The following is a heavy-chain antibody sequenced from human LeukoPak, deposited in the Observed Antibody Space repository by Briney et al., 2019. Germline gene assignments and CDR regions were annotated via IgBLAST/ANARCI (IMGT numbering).Heavy chain of an antibody. V-gene: IGHV4-39*01. Sequence: SEALSLTCTVSGGSISSSSYYWGWIRQPPGKGLEWIGNLYYSGTTYYNPSLKSRVTISVDTSKNQFSLKLSSVTAADTAVYYCARFEGNDWFDPWGQGTLVTVSS. D-gene: IGHD3-9*01. CDR1: GGSISSSSYY. J-gene: IGHJ5*02. CDR2: LYYSGTT. CDR3: ARFEGNDWFDP.